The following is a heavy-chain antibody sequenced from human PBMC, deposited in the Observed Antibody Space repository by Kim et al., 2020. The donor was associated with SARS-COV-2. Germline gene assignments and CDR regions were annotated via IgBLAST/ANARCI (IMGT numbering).Heavy chain of an antibody. V-gene: IGHV3-48*02. J-gene: IGHJ4*02. Sequence: GRFTISRDNAKNSLYLQMNSLRDEDTAVYYCARRLYYYDSSGYNYYFDYWGQGTLVTVSS. D-gene: IGHD3-22*01. CDR3: ARRLYYYDSSGYNYYFDY.